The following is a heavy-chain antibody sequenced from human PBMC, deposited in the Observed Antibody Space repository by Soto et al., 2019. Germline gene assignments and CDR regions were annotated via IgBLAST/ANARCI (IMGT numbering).Heavy chain of an antibody. J-gene: IGHJ4*02. V-gene: IGHV4-38-2*01. CDR1: GYSISSGYY. Sequence: SETLSLTCAASGYSISSGYYWGWLRQPPGKGLEWIGSIYHGGSTYYNPSLNSRVTISVDTSKNHFSLKLSSVTAADTAVYYCARGMYYYASGSYYNVPAAFDYWGQGTLVTVSS. D-gene: IGHD3-10*01. CDR2: IYHGGST. CDR3: ARGMYYYASGSYYNVPAAFDY.